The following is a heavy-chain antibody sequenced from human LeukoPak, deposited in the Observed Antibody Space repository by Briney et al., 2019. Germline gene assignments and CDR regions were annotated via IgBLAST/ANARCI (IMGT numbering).Heavy chain of an antibody. CDR1: RFTFNSYW. V-gene: IGHV3-74*01. Sequence: GGSLRLSCAASRFTFNSYWMVCVPEAPGKGLVWVSCINTDGSWTLHADSVKGRFAISRDYARNTLYLQMNSLRAEDTAVYFCGRVLHFDWLLYYWGQGNLVTVSS. CDR3: GRVLHFDWLLYY. D-gene: IGHD3-9*01. CDR2: INTDGSWT. J-gene: IGHJ4*02.